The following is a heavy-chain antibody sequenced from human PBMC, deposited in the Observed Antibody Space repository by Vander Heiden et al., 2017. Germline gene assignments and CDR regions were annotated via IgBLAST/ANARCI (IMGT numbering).Heavy chain of an antibody. D-gene: IGHD5-18*01. Sequence: EVQLVESGGGLVQPGRSLRLSCAASGFTFDDSAMHWVRQAPGKGLEWVSGISWNSGSIGYADSVKGRFTISRDNAKNSLYLQMNSLRAEDTALYYCAKAKDTGYSYGRLESYYFDYWGQGTLVTVSS. CDR1: GFTFDDSA. CDR3: AKAKDTGYSYGRLESYYFDY. J-gene: IGHJ4*02. V-gene: IGHV3-9*01. CDR2: ISWNSGSI.